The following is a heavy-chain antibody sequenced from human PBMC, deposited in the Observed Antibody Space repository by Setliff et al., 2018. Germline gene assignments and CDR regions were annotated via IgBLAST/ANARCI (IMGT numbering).Heavy chain of an antibody. J-gene: IGHJ6*03. CDR2: INPSGGNT. Sequence: ASVKVSCKASADTFTGYYVHWVRQAPGQGLEWMGIINPSGGNTNYAQKFQGRVTMTSDTSTSTAYMELSSLRSEDTAVYYCAREGVDSRSSTDYHYYMDVWGKGTTVTVSS. D-gene: IGHD3-22*01. CDR1: ADTFTGYY. V-gene: IGHV1-46*01. CDR3: AREGVDSRSSTDYHYYMDV.